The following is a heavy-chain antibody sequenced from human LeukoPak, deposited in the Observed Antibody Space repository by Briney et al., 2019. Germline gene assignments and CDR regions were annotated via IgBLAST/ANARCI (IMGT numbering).Heavy chain of an antibody. CDR1: GFTFSSYA. J-gene: IGHJ4*02. CDR2: ISGSGGST. CDR3: APPGRYFDWLLDY. D-gene: IGHD3-9*01. V-gene: IGHV3-23*01. Sequence: GGSLRLSCAASGFTFSSYAMSWVRQAPGKGLEWVSAISGSGGSTYYADSVKGRFTISRDNSKNTLYLQMNSLRAEDTAVYYCAPPGRYFDWLLDYWGQGTLVTVSS.